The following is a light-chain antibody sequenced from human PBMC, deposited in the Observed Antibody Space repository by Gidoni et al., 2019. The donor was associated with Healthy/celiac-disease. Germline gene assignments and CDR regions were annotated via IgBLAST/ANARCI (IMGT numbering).Light chain of an antibody. CDR2: GNS. Sequence: QSVLTQPPSVPGAPGQRVTISCTGSSSNIGAGYDVHWYQQLPGTAPKRLIYGNSNRPSGVPDRFSGSKSGTAASLAITGLQAEEEADYYCQSYDSSLSGYVVFGGGTKLTVL. V-gene: IGLV1-40*01. CDR3: QSYDSSLSGYVV. J-gene: IGLJ2*01. CDR1: SSNIGAGYD.